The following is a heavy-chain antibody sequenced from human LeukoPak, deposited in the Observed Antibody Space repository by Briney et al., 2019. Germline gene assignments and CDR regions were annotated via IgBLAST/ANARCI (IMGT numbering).Heavy chain of an antibody. CDR2: IYYSGST. V-gene: IGHV4-59*01. D-gene: IGHD3-3*01. CDR3: ARGHLLRVLEWLPYFDY. CDR1: GGSISSYY. J-gene: IGHJ4*02. Sequence: SSETLSLTCTVSGGSISSYYWSWIRQPPGKGLEWIGYIYYSGSTNYNPSLKSRVTISVDTSKNQFSLKLSSVTAADTAVYYCARGHLLRVLEWLPYFDYWGQGTLVTVSS.